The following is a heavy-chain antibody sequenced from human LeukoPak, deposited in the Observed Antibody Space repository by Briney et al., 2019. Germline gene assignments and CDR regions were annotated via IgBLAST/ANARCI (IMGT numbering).Heavy chain of an antibody. CDR3: AAVRYCSSTSCSRHPIFDY. CDR2: ISAYNGNT. V-gene: IGHV1-18*01. CDR1: GYTFTSYG. J-gene: IGHJ4*02. D-gene: IGHD2-2*01. Sequence: ASVKVSCKASGYTFTSYGISWVRQAPGQGLEWMGWISAYNGNTNYAQKLRGRVTMTTDTSTSTAYMELRSLRSDDTAVYYCAAVRYCSSTSCSRHPIFDYWGQGTLVTVSS.